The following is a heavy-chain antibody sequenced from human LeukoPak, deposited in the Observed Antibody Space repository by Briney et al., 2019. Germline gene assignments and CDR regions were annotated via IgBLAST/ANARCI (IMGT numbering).Heavy chain of an antibody. CDR2: IYYSGST. CDR1: GGSISSSSYY. J-gene: IGHJ5*02. D-gene: IGHD1-26*01. Sequence: SSETLSLTCTVSGGSISSSSYYWGWVRQPPGKGLEWIGSIYYSGSTYYNPSLKSRVTISVDTSKNQFSLKLSSVTAADTAVYYCARHELRRWFDPWGQGTLVTVSS. CDR3: ARHELRRWFDP. V-gene: IGHV4-39*01.